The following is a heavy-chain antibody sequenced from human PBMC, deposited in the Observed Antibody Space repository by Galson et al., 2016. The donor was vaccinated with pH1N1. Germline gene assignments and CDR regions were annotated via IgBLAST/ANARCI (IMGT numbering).Heavy chain of an antibody. V-gene: IGHV2-5*02. CDR3: AHRGTIFGEYYFDY. J-gene: IGHJ4*02. CDR1: GFSLSTSGVG. Sequence: PALVKPTQTLTLTCTFSGFSLSTSGVGVGWIRQPPGKALKWLALIYWDDDKRYSTSLKRRLTITKDTSKNQVVLTVTNMDPVDTATYYCAHRGTIFGEYYFDYWGQGTLVTVSS. D-gene: IGHD3-3*01. CDR2: IYWDDDK.